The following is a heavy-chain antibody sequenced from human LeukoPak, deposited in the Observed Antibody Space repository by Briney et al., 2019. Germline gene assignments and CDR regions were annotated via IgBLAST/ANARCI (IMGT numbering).Heavy chain of an antibody. CDR1: DGSISSSNYY. V-gene: IGHV4-39*01. D-gene: IGHD1-14*01. CDR2: IFYTGNT. CDR3: ARLNKPGWFDP. J-gene: IGHJ5*02. Sequence: TSETLSLTCTVSDGSISSSNYYWAWIRQPPGKGLEWIANIFYTGNTYYNPSLKSRVTISIDTSKNQFSLRLNSVTATDTAVYYCARLNKPGWFDPWGQGTLVTVSS.